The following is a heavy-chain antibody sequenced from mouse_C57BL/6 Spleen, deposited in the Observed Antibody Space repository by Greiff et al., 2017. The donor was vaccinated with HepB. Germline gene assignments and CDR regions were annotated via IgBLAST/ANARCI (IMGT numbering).Heavy chain of an antibody. CDR1: GFTFSDYG. J-gene: IGHJ3*01. Sequence: EVKLMESGGGLVKPGGSLKLSCAASGFTFSDYGMHWVRQAPEKGLEWVAYISSGSSTIYYADTVKGRFTISRDNAKNTLFLQMTSLRSEDTAMYYWARPGLRGGFSAYWGQGTLVTVSA. CDR3: ARPGLRGGFSAY. D-gene: IGHD1-1*01. CDR2: ISSGSSTI. V-gene: IGHV5-17*01.